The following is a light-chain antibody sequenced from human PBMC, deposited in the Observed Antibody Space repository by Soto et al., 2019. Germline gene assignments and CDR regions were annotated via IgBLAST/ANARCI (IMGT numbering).Light chain of an antibody. J-gene: IGKJ1*01. CDR3: QQYNNGPGT. V-gene: IGKV3-15*01. CDR1: QSVSSK. CDR2: GAS. Sequence: EIVLTQSPGTLSVSPGERATLSCRASQSVSSKLAWYQQKPGQAPRLLFYGASTGATGIPARFSGSGSETEFPLSISSLQSEDFAVYYCQQYNNGPGTFGQGTRVEIK.